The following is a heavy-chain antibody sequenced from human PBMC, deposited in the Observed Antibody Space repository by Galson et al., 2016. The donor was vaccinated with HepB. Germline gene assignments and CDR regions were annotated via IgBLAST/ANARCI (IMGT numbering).Heavy chain of an antibody. CDR2: MNPQYGNT. V-gene: IGHV1-8*01. J-gene: IGHJ4*02. D-gene: IGHD1-26*01. Sequence: SVKVSCKASGYTFTSDDINWVRQAIGEGLEWMGWMNPQYGNTGYAERVQGRVTMTRDTSKSTAYMELTSLRSDDTAVYYCARGHDSGSYGLNDYWGQGTLVTVSS. CDR3: ARGHDSGSYGLNDY. CDR1: GYTFTSDD.